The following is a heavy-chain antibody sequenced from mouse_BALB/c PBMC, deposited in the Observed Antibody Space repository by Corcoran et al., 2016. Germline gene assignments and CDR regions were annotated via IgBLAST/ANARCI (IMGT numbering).Heavy chain of an antibody. Sequence: EVQLQQSGAELVKPGASVKLSCTASGFNIKDTSMHWVKQRSEQGLEWIGRIDPANGNTKYDPKFQGKATITADTSSNTAYLQLSSLTSEDTAVYYCARLRLPYWGQGTLVTVSA. D-gene: IGHD1-2*01. V-gene: IGHV14-3*02. CDR2: IDPANGNT. J-gene: IGHJ3*01. CDR3: ARLRLPY. CDR1: GFNIKDTS.